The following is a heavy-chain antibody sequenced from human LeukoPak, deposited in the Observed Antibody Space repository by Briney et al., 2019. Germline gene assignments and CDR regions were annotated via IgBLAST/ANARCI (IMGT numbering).Heavy chain of an antibody. CDR2: IYYTGST. J-gene: IGHJ4*02. Sequence: SETLSLTCTVSGGSIRSHYWSWIRHPPGKGLEWIVYIYYTGSTNYNPSLMSRVTISVDTSKNQFSLNLNSVTAADTAVYYCVSLTGYSEPRFDYWGQGTLVTVSS. CDR3: VSLTGYSEPRFDY. D-gene: IGHD3-9*01. V-gene: IGHV4-59*11. CDR1: GGSIRSHY.